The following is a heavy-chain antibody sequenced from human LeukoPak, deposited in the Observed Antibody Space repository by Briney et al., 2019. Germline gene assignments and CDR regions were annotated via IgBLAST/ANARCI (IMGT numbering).Heavy chain of an antibody. Sequence: SETLSLTCTVSGCSISSSSYYWGWIRQPPGKGLEWIGSIYYSGSTYYNPSLKSRVTISVDTSKNQFSLKLSSVTAADTAVYYCARDLPSYYDFWSGYSSGWFDPWGQGTLVTVSS. CDR3: ARDLPSYYDFWSGYSSGWFDP. CDR1: GCSISSSSYY. J-gene: IGHJ5*02. CDR2: IYYSGST. V-gene: IGHV4-39*07. D-gene: IGHD3-3*01.